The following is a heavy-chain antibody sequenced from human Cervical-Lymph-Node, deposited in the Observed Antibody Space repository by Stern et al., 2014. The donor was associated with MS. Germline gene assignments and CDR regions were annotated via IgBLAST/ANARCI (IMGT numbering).Heavy chain of an antibody. Sequence: VQLVESGGGVVQPGRSLRLSRAASGFTFSSYGMHWVRQAPGKGLEWVALISHDGSNEHYTDSVKGRFTISRDNSKNTLYLQMNSLRVEDTAVYYCARDPRNGYNYFDYWGQGTLVTVSS. J-gene: IGHJ4*02. CDR2: ISHDGSNE. V-gene: IGHV3-30*03. CDR1: GFTFSSYG. CDR3: ARDPRNGYNYFDY. D-gene: IGHD5-24*01.